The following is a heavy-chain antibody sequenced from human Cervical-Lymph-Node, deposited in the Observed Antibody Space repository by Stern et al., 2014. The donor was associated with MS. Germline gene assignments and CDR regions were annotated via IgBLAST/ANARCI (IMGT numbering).Heavy chain of an antibody. Sequence: QVQLQESGPGLVKPSETLSLTCTVSGGSISSSSYYWGWIRQPPGKGLEWIGSFYYSGSTYYNPSLKRRVTISVATSKNQFSLKLSLGAGADPGVEYWWEHWDGWGYPFDYWGQGTLVTVSS. CDR3: WEHWDGWGYPFDY. D-gene: IGHD3-16*01. V-gene: IGHV4-39*01. J-gene: IGHJ4*02. CDR1: GGSISSSSYY. CDR2: FYYSGST.